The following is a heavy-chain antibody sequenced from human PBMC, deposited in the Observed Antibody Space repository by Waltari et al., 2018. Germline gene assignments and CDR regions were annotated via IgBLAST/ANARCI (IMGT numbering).Heavy chain of an antibody. CDR2: ISSIRSYI. V-gene: IGHV3-21*01. J-gene: IGHJ4*02. CDR3: ARGLRAARVLDY. Sequence: EVQLVESGGGLVKPGGSLRLSCAASGFTFRSYSMNWVRQAPGKGLSWVHAISSIRSYIDDADSVKGRFTISRDNAKNSLYLQMNSLRAEDTAVYYCARGLRAARVLDYWGQGTLVTVSS. CDR1: GFTFRSYS. D-gene: IGHD6-6*01.